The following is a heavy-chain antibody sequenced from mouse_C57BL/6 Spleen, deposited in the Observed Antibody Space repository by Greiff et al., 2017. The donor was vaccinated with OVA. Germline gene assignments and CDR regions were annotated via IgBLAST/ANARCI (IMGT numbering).Heavy chain of an antibody. CDR3: ARKGNYVFAY. J-gene: IGHJ3*01. CDR2: IDPSDSYT. CDR1: GYTFTSYW. D-gene: IGHD2-1*01. Sequence: QVHVKQPGAELVKPGASVKLSCKASGYTFTSYWMQWVKQRPGQGLEWIGEIDPSDSYTNYNQKFKGKATLTVDTSSSTAYMQLSSLTSEDSAVYYCARKGNYVFAYWGQGTLVTVSA. V-gene: IGHV1-50*01.